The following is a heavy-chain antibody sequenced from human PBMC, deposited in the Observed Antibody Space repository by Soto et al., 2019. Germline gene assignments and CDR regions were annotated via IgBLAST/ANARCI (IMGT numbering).Heavy chain of an antibody. J-gene: IGHJ3*02. CDR2: IIPILGIA. CDR3: ATNGWQQLANAFDI. CDR1: GGTFSSYT. Sequence: GASVKVSCKASGGTFSSYTISWVRQAPGQGLEWMGRIIPILGIANYAQKFQGRVTITADKSTSTAYMELSSLRSEDTAVYYCATNGWQQLANAFDIWGQGTMVTVSS. V-gene: IGHV1-69*02. D-gene: IGHD6-13*01.